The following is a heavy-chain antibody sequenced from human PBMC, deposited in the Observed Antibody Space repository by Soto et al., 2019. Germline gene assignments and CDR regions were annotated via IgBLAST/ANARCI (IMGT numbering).Heavy chain of an antibody. D-gene: IGHD3-16*01. CDR1: GYIFVNYG. J-gene: IGHJ6*02. V-gene: IGHV1-18*01. CDR2: ISPYTGNT. CDR3: VMVDNYVTPTPQDV. Sequence: QVQLVQSGDEVKKPGASVKVSCKASGYIFVNYGIAWVRQAPGQGLEWMGLISPYTGNTHSATKVQCRLTMTTDTSTSTAYMDLGSLTADDTAVYYCVMVDNYVTPTPQDVLGQGTTVTVSS.